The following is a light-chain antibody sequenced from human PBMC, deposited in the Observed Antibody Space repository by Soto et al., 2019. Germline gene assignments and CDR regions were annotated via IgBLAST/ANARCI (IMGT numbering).Light chain of an antibody. CDR1: QYINTY. CDR3: QQSYSTPRT. V-gene: IGKV1-39*01. Sequence: DIQMTQSPSSLSASVGDRVTITCRASQYINTYLNWFQQKPGKAPELLIYAASSLQGGVPSRFSGSGSGTDFTLTISSLQPKDFATYYCQQSYSTPRTFGQGTKVEIK. J-gene: IGKJ1*01. CDR2: AAS.